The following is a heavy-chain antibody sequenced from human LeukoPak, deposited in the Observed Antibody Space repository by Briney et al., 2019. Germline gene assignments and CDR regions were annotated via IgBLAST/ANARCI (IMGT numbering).Heavy chain of an antibody. CDR3: ARAGESRDIVVVPAAPFDY. Sequence: ASAKVSCKASGYTFTSYYMHWVRQAPGQGLEWMGIINPSGGSTSYAQKFQGRVTMTRDTSMSTVYMELSSLRSEDTAVYYCARAGESRDIVVVPAAPFDYWGQGTLVTVSS. V-gene: IGHV1-46*01. J-gene: IGHJ4*02. CDR2: INPSGGST. D-gene: IGHD2-2*01. CDR1: GYTFTSYY.